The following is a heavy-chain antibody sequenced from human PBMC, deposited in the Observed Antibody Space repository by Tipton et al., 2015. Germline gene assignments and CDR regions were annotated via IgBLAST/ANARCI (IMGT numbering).Heavy chain of an antibody. CDR3: ASPLHYDTRGFFYAS. D-gene: IGHD2/OR15-2a*01. CDR2: MHESGGA. J-gene: IGHJ4*02. Sequence: TLSLTCSVSGYFISSGHYWGWIRQIPGKGLEWIASMHESGGAYYNPTLASRVTLSVDTPKNRFSLKLTSVTAADTAVYYCASPLHYDTRGFFYASWGLGTLVTVSP. V-gene: IGHV4-38-2*02. CDR1: GYFISSGHY.